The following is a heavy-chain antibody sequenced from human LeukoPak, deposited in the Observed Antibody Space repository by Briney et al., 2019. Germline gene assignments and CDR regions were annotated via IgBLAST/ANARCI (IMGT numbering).Heavy chain of an antibody. Sequence: TXSGGSISSXXXXWIRQPPGKGXXXXGYIYYSGSTYYNPSLKRGVTISVETSKNKYSLTLSSVTAADTAVYYCASLDYYGSGSPTPGWGQGTLVTVSS. D-gene: IGHD3-10*01. V-gene: IGHV4-59*08. J-gene: IGHJ4*02. CDR2: IYYSGST. CDR1: GGSISSXX. CDR3: ASLDYYGSGSPTPG.